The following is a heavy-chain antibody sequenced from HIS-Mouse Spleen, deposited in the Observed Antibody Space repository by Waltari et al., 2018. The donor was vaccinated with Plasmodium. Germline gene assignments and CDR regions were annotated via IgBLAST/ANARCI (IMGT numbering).Heavy chain of an antibody. J-gene: IGHJ3*02. CDR1: GFTVSIKY. V-gene: IGHV3-53*01. D-gene: IGHD6-6*01. CDR3: ARGMKSSSSAFDI. Sequence: EVQLVESGGGLIQPGGSLRLSCAASGFTVSIKYMRCVRQSPGNGLEWVSVSYSGCSTYYADSVKGRFTISRDNSKNTLYLQMNSLRAEDTAVYYCARGMKSSSSAFDIWGQGTMVTVSS. CDR2: SYSGCST.